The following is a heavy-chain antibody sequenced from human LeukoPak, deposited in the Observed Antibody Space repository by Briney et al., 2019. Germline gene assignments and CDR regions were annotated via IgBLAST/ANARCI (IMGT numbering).Heavy chain of an antibody. CDR2: INPNGGTT. J-gene: IGHJ4*02. D-gene: IGHD5-12*01. CDR3: ARGGYTGYDFHY. CDR1: GYTFTGYY. Sequence: GASVMVSCKASGYTFTGYYMHWVRQAPGQGLEWMGWINPNGGTTNYAQKFQGRVTMTRDTSISTAYMELSRLRSDDTAVFYCARGGYTGYDFHYWGQGTLVTVSS. V-gene: IGHV1-2*02.